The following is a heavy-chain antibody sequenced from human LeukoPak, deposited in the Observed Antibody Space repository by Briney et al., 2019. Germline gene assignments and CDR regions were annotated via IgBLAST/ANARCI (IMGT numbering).Heavy chain of an antibody. D-gene: IGHD3-22*01. CDR2: ISTSGSSI. J-gene: IGHJ4*02. V-gene: IGHV3-48*03. CDR1: VFTFSLYA. CDR3: ARDAYYYGSSGPY. Sequence: GGSLRLSCAASVFTFSLYAMNWVRQAPGKGLERVSYISTSGSSIYYADSVQGRFTISRDNAKNSLYLQMTSLRAEDTAVYYCARDAYYYGSSGPYWGQGTLVTVSS.